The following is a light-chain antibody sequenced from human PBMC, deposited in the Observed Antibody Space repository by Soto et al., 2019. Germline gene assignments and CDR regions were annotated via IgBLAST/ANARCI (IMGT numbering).Light chain of an antibody. V-gene: IGLV2-14*01. J-gene: IGLJ2*01. CDR2: DVS. Sequence: QSALTQPASVSGSPGQSITISCTGTSSDVGGYNYVSWYQQHPGKAPKLMIYDVSNRPSGVSNRFSGYKSGNTAALTISGLQAEDEADYYCSSYTSRSTLMVFGGGTKLTVL. CDR3: SSYTSRSTLMV. CDR1: SSDVGGYNY.